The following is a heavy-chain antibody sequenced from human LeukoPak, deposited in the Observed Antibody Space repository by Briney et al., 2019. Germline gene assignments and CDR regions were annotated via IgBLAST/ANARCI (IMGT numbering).Heavy chain of an antibody. CDR1: GFTFSGYS. CDR2: FGTRSTSI. CDR3: ARALAAAGSY. D-gene: IGHD6-25*01. Sequence: GGSLRLSCTASGFTFSGYSMNWIRQAPGKGLEWVSSFGTRSTSIYHAGSVKGRFAISRDNAKNSLYLQMNSLRAEDTAVYYCARALAAAGSYWGQGTLVTVSS. V-gene: IGHV3-21*01. J-gene: IGHJ4*02.